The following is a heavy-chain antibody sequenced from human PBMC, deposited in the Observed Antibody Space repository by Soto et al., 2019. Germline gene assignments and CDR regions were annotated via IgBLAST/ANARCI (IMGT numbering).Heavy chain of an antibody. D-gene: IGHD3-10*02. V-gene: IGHV1-18*01. CDR3: ARDRGYYVQYAVDWFDP. CDR2: ISAYNGNT. J-gene: IGHJ5*02. CDR1: GYTFTSYG. Sequence: ASVKVSCKASGYTFTSYGISWVRQAPGQGLEWMGWISAYNGNTNYAQKLQGRVTMTTDTSTSTAYMERRSLRSDDTDVYYCARDRGYYVQYAVDWFDPWGQGTLVTVSS.